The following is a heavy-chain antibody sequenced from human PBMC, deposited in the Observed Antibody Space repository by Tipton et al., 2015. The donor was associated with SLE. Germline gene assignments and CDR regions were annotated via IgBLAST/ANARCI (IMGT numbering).Heavy chain of an antibody. D-gene: IGHD1-26*01. CDR2: ISHSGRT. CDR3: ARRGDWELPDY. CDR1: GGSFSGYY. Sequence: TLSLTCAVYGGSFSGYYWSWIRQSPEKGLEYIGEISHSGRTMYSPSLASRVTIYADAARSQFSLSLTCVTAADTGLYYCARRGDWELPDYWGQGALVTVSS. V-gene: IGHV4-34*01. J-gene: IGHJ4*02.